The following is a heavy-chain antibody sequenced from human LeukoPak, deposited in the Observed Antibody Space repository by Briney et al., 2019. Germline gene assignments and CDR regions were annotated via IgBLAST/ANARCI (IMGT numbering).Heavy chain of an antibody. CDR3: ARDRAWNYFDY. Sequence: GGSLRLSCAASGFSFSSYGMHWVRQAPGKGLEWVAIISNDGSRKYYAHSVQGRFTISRDNSKNTLYLQMDSLRAEDTAVYYCARDRAWNYFDYWGQGTLVTVSS. CDR1: GFSFSSYG. V-gene: IGHV3-30*03. D-gene: IGHD3-3*01. CDR2: ISNDGSRK. J-gene: IGHJ4*02.